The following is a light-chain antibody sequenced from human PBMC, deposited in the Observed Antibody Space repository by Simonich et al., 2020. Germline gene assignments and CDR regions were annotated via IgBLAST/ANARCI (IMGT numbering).Light chain of an antibody. CDR3: YSTDSSGNHRV. Sequence: SYELTQPPSVSVSPGQTARITCSGDALPKKYAYWYQQKSGPAPVLVIYEDSKRPSGISGRFYGSSSGTMATLTISGAQVEDEADYYCYSTDSSGNHRVFGGGTKLTVL. CDR2: EDS. CDR1: ALPKKY. J-gene: IGLJ2*01. V-gene: IGLV3-10*01.